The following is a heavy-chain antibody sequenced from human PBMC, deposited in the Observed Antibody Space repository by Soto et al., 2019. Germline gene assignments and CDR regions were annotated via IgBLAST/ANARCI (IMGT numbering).Heavy chain of an antibody. J-gene: IGHJ5*02. CDR1: GGSISSGGYY. CDR2: IYYSGST. D-gene: IGHD4-17*01. V-gene: IGHV4-31*03. CDR3: ATLNRDYGGLWFDP. Sequence: QVQLQESGPGLVKPSQTLSLTCTVSGGSISSGGYYWSWIRQHPGKGLEWIGYIYYSGSTYYNPSLKSRVNISVDTSKNQFSLKLSSVTAADTAVYYCATLNRDYGGLWFDPWGQGTLVTVSS.